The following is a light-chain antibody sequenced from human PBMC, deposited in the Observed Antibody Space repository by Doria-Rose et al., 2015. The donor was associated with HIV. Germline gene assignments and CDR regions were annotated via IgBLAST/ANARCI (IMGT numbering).Light chain of an antibody. CDR1: QGISNF. J-gene: IGKJ4*01. CDR3: QNYNSAPLT. V-gene: IGKV1-27*01. CDR2: AAS. Sequence: IHMTQSPSSLAASVVDRVTLTCRASQGISNFLAWYQQKPGRVPKLLIYAASTLQSGVPSRFSGSGSGTDFSLTISTLQPEDVAIYYCQNYNSAPLTFGGGSKVEVK.